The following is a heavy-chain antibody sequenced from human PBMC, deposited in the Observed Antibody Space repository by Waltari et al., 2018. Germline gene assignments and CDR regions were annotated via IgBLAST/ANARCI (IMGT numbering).Heavy chain of an antibody. J-gene: IGHJ3*02. CDR2: IYHSGGT. D-gene: IGHD1-20*01. CDR3: ARVDITGTVCAFDI. CDR1: GYSISSGYY. V-gene: IGHV4-38-2*01. Sequence: QVQLQESGPGLVKPSETLSLTCAVSGYSISSGYYWGWIRPPPGKGLEWIGSIYHSGGTYYNPSLKSRVTISVDTSKNQFSLKLSSVTAADTAVYYCARVDITGTVCAFDIWGQGTMVTVSS.